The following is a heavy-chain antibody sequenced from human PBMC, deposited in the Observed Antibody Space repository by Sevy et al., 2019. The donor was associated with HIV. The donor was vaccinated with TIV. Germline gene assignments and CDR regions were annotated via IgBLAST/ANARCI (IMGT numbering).Heavy chain of an antibody. CDR2: ISFDGSNE. D-gene: IGHD1-1*01. CDR1: GFTFNFFS. Sequence: GGSLRLSCAASGFTFNFFSMHWVRQAPGKGLEWVATISFDGSNEHYADSVKGRFTISRDNSKNSLFLQMNSLRADDSAVYYCALERLSSAVAEYFHNWGQGTLVTASS. J-gene: IGHJ1*01. CDR3: ALERLSSAVAEYFHN. V-gene: IGHV3-30-3*01.